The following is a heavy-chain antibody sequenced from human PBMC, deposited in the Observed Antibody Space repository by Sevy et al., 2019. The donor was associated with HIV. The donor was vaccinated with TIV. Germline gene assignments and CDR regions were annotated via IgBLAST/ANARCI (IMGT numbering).Heavy chain of an antibody. CDR1: GFTFDTYA. CDR3: AKDLNRDYFERSGSYGMDV. V-gene: IGHV3-23*01. J-gene: IGHJ6*02. CDR2: ISGSGGST. Sequence: GGSLRLSCVASGFTFDTYAMSWVRQAPGKGLEWVSSISGSGGSTNHADSVKGRLTISRDNSKDTLYLQMNSLRAEDTAVYYCAKDLNRDYFERSGSYGMDVWGPGTTVTVSS. D-gene: IGHD3-22*01.